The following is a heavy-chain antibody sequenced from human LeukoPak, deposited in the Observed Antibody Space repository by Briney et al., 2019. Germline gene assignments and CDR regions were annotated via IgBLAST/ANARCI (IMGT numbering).Heavy chain of an antibody. CDR1: GFTPSTYN. J-gene: IGHJ4*02. D-gene: IGHD3-10*01. CDR3: ARVMGGSGRQGPFDY. Sequence: TGGSLRLSCAASGFTPSTYNMKWVRQAPRKGLEWVSSISTSSSYIYYADSVKGRFTISRDNAKNSLYLQMNSLRAEDTAVYYCARVMGGSGRQGPFDYWGQGTLVTVSS. CDR2: ISTSSSYI. V-gene: IGHV3-21*01.